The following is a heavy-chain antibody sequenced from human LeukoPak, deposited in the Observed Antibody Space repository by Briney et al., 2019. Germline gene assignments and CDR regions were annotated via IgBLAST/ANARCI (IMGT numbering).Heavy chain of an antibody. Sequence: SETLSLTCAVYGGSFSGYYWSWIRQPPGKGLEWIGEINHSGSTNYNPSLKSRVTISVDTSKNQFSLKLSSVTAADTAVYYCATRGITMVRGVIDSMDVWGQGTTVTVSS. CDR1: GGSFSGYY. D-gene: IGHD3-10*01. CDR3: ATRGITMVRGVIDSMDV. V-gene: IGHV4-34*01. J-gene: IGHJ6*02. CDR2: INHSGST.